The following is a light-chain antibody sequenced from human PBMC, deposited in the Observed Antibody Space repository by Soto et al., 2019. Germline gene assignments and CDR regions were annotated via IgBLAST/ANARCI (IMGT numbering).Light chain of an antibody. J-gene: IGKJ3*01. Sequence: EIVLTQSPGTLSLSPGERATLSCRASQSVSSSYLAWYQQKPGQAPRLLIYGASGSATGIPDKFSGSGSGTDFTLTISRLEPEDFAVYYCQQYGSSIFTFGPGTKVDIK. V-gene: IGKV3-20*01. CDR1: QSVSSSY. CDR2: GAS. CDR3: QQYGSSIFT.